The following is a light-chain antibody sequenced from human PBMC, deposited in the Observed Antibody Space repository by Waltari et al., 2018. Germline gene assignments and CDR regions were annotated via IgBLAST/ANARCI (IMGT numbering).Light chain of an antibody. CDR3: QQYNRWPPIT. V-gene: IGKV3-15*01. CDR2: AAS. CDR1: QSVSST. J-gene: IGKJ5*01. Sequence: VVLTQSPATLSVLPGESAIISCRASQSVSSTLDWYQQTPGQAPRLLIYAASTRATSIPAKFRGSGSGTEFTLTINSLQSEDSATYYCQQYNRWPPITFGQGTRLEIK.